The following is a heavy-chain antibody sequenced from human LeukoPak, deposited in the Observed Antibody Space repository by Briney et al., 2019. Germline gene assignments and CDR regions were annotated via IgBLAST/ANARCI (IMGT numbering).Heavy chain of an antibody. CDR2: IYHSGST. CDR3: AREIRYCSGGSCYRPVDY. J-gene: IGHJ4*02. D-gene: IGHD2-15*01. V-gene: IGHV4-38-2*02. CDR1: GYSISSGYY. Sequence: SETLSLTCTVSGYSISSGYYWGWIRQPPGKGLEWIGSIYHSGSTYYNPSLKSRVTISVDTSKNQFSLKLSSVTAADTAVYYCAREIRYCSGGSCYRPVDYWGQGTLVTVSS.